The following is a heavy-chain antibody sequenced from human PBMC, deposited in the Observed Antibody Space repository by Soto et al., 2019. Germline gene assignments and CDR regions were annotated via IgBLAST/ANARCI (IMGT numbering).Heavy chain of an antibody. Sequence: PSETLSLTCAVSGGSISSGCYSWSWIRQPPGKGLEWIGYIYYSGSTNYNPSLKSRVTISVDTSKNQFSLKLSSVTAADTAVYYCARTSPRDDFWSGYWLFDYWGQGTLVTVSS. V-gene: IGHV4-61*01. CDR2: IYYSGST. CDR1: GGSISSGCYS. J-gene: IGHJ4*02. CDR3: ARTSPRDDFWSGYWLFDY. D-gene: IGHD3-3*01.